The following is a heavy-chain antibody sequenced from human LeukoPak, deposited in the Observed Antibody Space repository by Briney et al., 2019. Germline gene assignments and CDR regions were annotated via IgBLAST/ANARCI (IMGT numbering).Heavy chain of an antibody. CDR2: IYYSGST. V-gene: IGHV4-39*01. CDR3: ARQYAARGVDRIAAAGRIDY. D-gene: IGHD6-13*01. CDR1: GGSISSSFYY. J-gene: IGHJ4*02. Sequence: SETLSLTCTVSGGSISSSFYYWGWIRQPPGKGLEWIGSIYYSGSTYYNPSLKSRVTISVDTSKNQFSLKLSSVTAADTAVYYCARQYAARGVDRIAAAGRIDYWGQGTLVTVSS.